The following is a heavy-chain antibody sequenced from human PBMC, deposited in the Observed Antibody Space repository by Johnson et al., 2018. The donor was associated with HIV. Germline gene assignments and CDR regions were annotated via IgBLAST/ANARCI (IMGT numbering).Heavy chain of an antibody. V-gene: IGHV3-66*01. CDR3: ARSKDCSGGSCPEGFDI. CDR2: IYSGGST. Sequence: VQLVESGGGVVQPGRSLRLSCAASGFTFSSNYMSWVRQAPGKGLEWVSVIYSGGSTYYADSVKGRFTISRDNSKNTLYLQMNSLRAEDTAVYYCARSKDCSGGSCPEGFDIWGQGTMVIVSS. D-gene: IGHD2-15*01. CDR1: GFTFSSNY. J-gene: IGHJ3*02.